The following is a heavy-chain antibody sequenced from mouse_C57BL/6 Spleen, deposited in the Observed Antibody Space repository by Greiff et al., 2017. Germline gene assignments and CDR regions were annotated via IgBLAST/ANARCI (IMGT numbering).Heavy chain of an antibody. CDR1: GYAFSSSW. J-gene: IGHJ3*01. D-gene: IGHD3-2*02. V-gene: IGHV1-82*01. Sequence: LVKPGASVKISCKASGYAFSSSWMNWVKQRPGKGLEWIGRIYPGDGDTNYNGKFKGKATLTADKSSSTAYMQLSSLTSEDSAVYFCARAAQATPAWFAYWGQGTLVTVSA. CDR3: ARAAQATPAWFAY. CDR2: IYPGDGDT.